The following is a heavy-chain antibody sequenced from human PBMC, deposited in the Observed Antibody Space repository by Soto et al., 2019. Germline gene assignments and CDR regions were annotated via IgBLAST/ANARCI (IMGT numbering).Heavy chain of an antibody. CDR2: IYSGGST. D-gene: IGHD6-13*01. V-gene: IGHV3-66*01. Sequence: GGSLRLSCAASGFTVSSNYMSWVRQAPGKGLEWVSVIYSGGSTYYADSVKGRFTISRDNSKNTLYLQMNSLRAEDTAVYYCARSEQQLVLDAFDIWGQGTMVTVSS. CDR3: ARSEQQLVLDAFDI. CDR1: GFTVSSNY. J-gene: IGHJ3*02.